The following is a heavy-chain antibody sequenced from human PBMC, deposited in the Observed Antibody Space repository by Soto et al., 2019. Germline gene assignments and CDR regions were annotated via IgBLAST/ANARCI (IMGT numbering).Heavy chain of an antibody. CDR2: IFYSGST. J-gene: IGHJ4*02. CDR3: ARVGSSGWSPDY. CDR1: GGSISGHY. V-gene: IGHV4-59*11. Sequence: SETLSLTCSVSGGSISGHYWTWIRQSPGKGLEWIGYIFYSGSTNYNPSLKSRVTISVDTSKNPFSLKMSSVTAADTAVYYCARVGSSGWSPDYWGRGTLVTVSS. D-gene: IGHD6-19*01.